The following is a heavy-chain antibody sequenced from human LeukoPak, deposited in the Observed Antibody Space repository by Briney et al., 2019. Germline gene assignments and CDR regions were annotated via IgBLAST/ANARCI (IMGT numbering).Heavy chain of an antibody. D-gene: IGHD1-26*01. Sequence: PSETLSPTCTVSGGSISSRSCCWGWIRQPPGKGLEWIGTIYYSGSTYYNPSLKSRVTISVDTSKNQFSLRLSSVTAADTAVYYCARQVYSGTHYFDYWGQGTLVTVSS. V-gene: IGHV4-39*01. CDR2: IYYSGST. CDR1: GGSISSRSCC. CDR3: ARQVYSGTHYFDY. J-gene: IGHJ4*02.